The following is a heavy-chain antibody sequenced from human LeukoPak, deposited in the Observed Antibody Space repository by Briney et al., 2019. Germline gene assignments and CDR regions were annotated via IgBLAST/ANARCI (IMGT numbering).Heavy chain of an antibody. CDR3: ARVLVRGDYRGFDY. V-gene: IGHV1-3*01. Sequence: ASVKVSCKASGYTFASYAMHWVRQAPGQRLEWMGWINAGNGNTKYSQKFQGRVTITRDTSASTAYMELSSLRSEDTAVYYCARVLVRGDYRGFDYWGQGTLVTVSS. CDR1: GYTFASYA. D-gene: IGHD3-10*01. J-gene: IGHJ4*02. CDR2: INAGNGNT.